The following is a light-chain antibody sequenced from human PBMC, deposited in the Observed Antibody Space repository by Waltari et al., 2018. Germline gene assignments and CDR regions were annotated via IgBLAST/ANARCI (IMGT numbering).Light chain of an antibody. CDR1: TSDVGGYNH. V-gene: IGLV2-11*01. CDR3: CSYTAPYVV. Sequence: QSALTQPRSVSGSRGPSVAISCTATTSDVGGYNHVSWYQQHPGKAPKPIIYDVNNRPSGVLDRFSGSKSGNTASLTISGLHSEDEADYYCCSYTAPYVVFGGGTKVTVL. J-gene: IGLJ2*01. CDR2: DVN.